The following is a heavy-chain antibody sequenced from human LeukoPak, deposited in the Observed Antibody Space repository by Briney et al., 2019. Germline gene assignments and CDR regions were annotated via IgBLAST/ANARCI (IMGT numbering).Heavy chain of an antibody. CDR1: GFSFSSYW. CDR3: ARLSAYYYGSYFYYYMDV. D-gene: IGHD3-10*01. CDR2: IRQDESER. V-gene: IGHV3-7*01. J-gene: IGHJ6*03. Sequence: GSLRLSCEGSGFSFSSYWMTWVRQLPGKGPEWVANIRQDESERYFADSVKGRFTISRDNAKKSVYLHMSSLRAEDTALYYCARLSAYYYGSYFYYYMDVWGKGTTVTISS.